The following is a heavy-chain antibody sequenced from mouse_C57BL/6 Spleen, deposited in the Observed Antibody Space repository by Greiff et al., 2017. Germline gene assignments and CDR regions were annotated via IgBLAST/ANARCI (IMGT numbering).Heavy chain of an antibody. V-gene: IGHV1-15*01. J-gene: IGHJ4*01. CDR3: TRYYGSSSYYYAMDY. Sequence: QVQLKESGAELVRPGASVTLSCKASGYTFTDYEMHWVKQTPVHGLEWIGAIDPETGGTAYNQKFKGKAILTADKSSSTAYMELRSLTSEDSAVYYCTRYYGSSSYYYAMDYWGQGTSVTVSS. CDR2: IDPETGGT. CDR1: GYTFTDYE. D-gene: IGHD1-1*01.